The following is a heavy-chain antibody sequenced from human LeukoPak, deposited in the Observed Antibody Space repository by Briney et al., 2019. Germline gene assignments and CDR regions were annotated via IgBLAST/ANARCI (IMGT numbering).Heavy chain of an antibody. J-gene: IGHJ4*02. CDR2: ISGSGGST. Sequence: PGGSLRLSCAASGFTFSSYAMSWVRQAPGKGLEWVSSISGSGGSTYYADSVKGRLTISRDNSKNTMYLQMNSLRAEDTAVYYCAKDSSSWPDYYFDYWGQGTLVTVSS. CDR1: GFTFSSYA. CDR3: AKDSSSWPDYYFDY. D-gene: IGHD6-13*01. V-gene: IGHV3-23*01.